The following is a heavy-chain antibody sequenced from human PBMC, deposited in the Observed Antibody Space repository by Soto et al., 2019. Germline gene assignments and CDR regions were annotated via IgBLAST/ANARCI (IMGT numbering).Heavy chain of an antibody. CDR3: ARDEDGTYEFDY. D-gene: IGHD3-22*01. CDR2: INSGGSVI. J-gene: IGHJ4*02. Sequence: GDSLRLSFAPSGFTFTSFAMTWVRQAPGRGLEWVSHINSGGSVILYADSVKGRVTISRDNSKNSLYLEMNSLRADDTAVYFCARDEDGTYEFDYWGQGT. V-gene: IGHV3-48*04. CDR1: GFTFTSFA.